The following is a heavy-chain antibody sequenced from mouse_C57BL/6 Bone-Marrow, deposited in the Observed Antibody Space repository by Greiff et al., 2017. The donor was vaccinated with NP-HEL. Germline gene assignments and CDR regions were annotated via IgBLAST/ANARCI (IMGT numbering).Heavy chain of an antibody. CDR1: GFTFSDYY. Sequence: DVMLVESEGGLVQPGSSMKLSCTASGFTFSDYYMAWVRQVPEKGLEWVANINYDGSSTYYLDSLKSRFIISRDNAKNILYLQMSSLKSEDTATYYCARDGFYDGYYDWYFDVWGTGTTVTVSS. J-gene: IGHJ1*03. V-gene: IGHV5-16*01. CDR2: INYDGSST. CDR3: ARDGFYDGYYDWYFDV. D-gene: IGHD2-3*01.